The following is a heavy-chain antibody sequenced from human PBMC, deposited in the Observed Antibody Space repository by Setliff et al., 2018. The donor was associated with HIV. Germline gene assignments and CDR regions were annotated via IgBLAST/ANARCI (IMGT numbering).Heavy chain of an antibody. CDR1: GGSISSYY. V-gene: IGHV4-4*07. CDR3: ARRSAASDTGWIDY. CDR2: ISISGDT. D-gene: IGHD6-13*01. Sequence: PSETLSLTCTVSGGSISSYYWSWIRQPAGKRLEWIGRISISGDTNYNPSLKSRATMSLDTSKNQFSLKLNSVTAADTAMYYCARRSAASDTGWIDYWGQGTLVTVSS. J-gene: IGHJ4*02.